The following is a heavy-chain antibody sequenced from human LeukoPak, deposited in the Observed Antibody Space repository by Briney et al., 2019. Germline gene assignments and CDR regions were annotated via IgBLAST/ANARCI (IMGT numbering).Heavy chain of an antibody. CDR2: ISSSGSTI. J-gene: IGHJ4*02. CDR3: ARGMCSSTSCPRDY. V-gene: IGHV3-11*01. CDR1: GFTVSSNY. D-gene: IGHD2-2*01. Sequence: GGSLRLSCAASGFTVSSNYMSWIRQAPGKGLEWVSYISSSGSTIYYADSVKGRFTISRDNAKNSLYLQMNSLRAEDTAVYYCARGMCSSTSCPRDYWGQGTLVTVSS.